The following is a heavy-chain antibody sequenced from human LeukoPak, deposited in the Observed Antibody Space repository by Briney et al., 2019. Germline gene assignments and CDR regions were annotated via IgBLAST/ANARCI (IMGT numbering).Heavy chain of an antibody. J-gene: IGHJ5*02. V-gene: IGHV4-4*07. Sequence: PSETLSLTCTVSGGPISSYYWSWIRQPAGKGPEWIRRIYTSGSTNYNPSLKSRVTMSVDTSKNQFSLKLSSVTAADTAVYYCAREPYSSSWFDPWGQGTLVTVSS. CDR3: AREPYSSSWFDP. CDR2: IYTSGST. D-gene: IGHD6-13*01. CDR1: GGPISSYY.